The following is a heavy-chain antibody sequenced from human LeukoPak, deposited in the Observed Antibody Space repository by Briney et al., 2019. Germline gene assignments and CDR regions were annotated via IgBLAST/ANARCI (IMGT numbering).Heavy chain of an antibody. CDR1: GXTFSSYA. CDR2: ISGSGGST. J-gene: IGHJ4*02. D-gene: IGHD5-12*01. V-gene: IGHV3-23*01. CDR3: ATRGIYSGYDYFDY. Sequence: GGSLRLSCAASGXTFSSYALSWVRQAPGKGLEWVSAISGSGGSTYYADSVKGRFTISRDNSKNTLYLQMTSLRAEDTAVYYCATRGIYSGYDYFDYWGQGTLVTVSS.